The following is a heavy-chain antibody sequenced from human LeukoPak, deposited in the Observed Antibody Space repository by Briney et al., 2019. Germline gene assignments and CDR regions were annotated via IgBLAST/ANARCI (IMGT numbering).Heavy chain of an antibody. J-gene: IGHJ4*02. CDR1: GGSISSGGYY. D-gene: IGHD5-18*01. Sequence: SETLSLTCTVSGGSISSGGYYWGWIRQHPGKGLEWIGYIYYSGSTYYNPSLKSRVTISVDTSKNQFSLKLSSVTAADTAVYYCARTGYGYGDHFDYWGQGTLVTVSS. CDR3: ARTGYGYGDHFDY. CDR2: IYYSGST. V-gene: IGHV4-31*03.